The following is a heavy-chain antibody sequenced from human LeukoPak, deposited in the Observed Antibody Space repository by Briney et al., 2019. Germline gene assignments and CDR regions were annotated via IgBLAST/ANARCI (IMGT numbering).Heavy chain of an antibody. D-gene: IGHD2-2*01. CDR2: ISSSSSYI. J-gene: IGHJ4*02. V-gene: IGHV3-21*01. CDR3: ARVDTSCCPTPDY. CDR1: GFTFSSYS. Sequence: GGSLRLSCAASGFTFSSYSMKWVRQAPGKGLEWVSSISSSSSYIYYADSVKGRFTISRDNAKNSLYLQMNSLRAEDTAVYYCARVDTSCCPTPDYWGQGTLVTVSS.